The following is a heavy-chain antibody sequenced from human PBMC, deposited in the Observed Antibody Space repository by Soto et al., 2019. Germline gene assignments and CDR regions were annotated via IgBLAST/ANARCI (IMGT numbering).Heavy chain of an antibody. V-gene: IGHV1-3*01. CDR2: INAANGDT. CDR3: VRRHVSATGIDWFDP. J-gene: IGHJ5*02. Sequence: ASVKVSCKASGYTFTSYGIHWVRKAPGQRLEWMGWINAANGDTKYSPKFQGRVTITRDTSAGTAYMELSSLRSEDTAVYYCVRRHVSATGIDWFDPWGQGTLVTVSS. D-gene: IGHD6-13*01. CDR1: GYTFTSYG.